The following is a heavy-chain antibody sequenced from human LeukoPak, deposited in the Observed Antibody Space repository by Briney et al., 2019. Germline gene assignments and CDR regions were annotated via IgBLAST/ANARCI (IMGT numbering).Heavy chain of an antibody. V-gene: IGHV4-59*01. CDR2: IYYSGST. Sequence: PSETLSLTCTVSGGSISSYYWSWIRQPPGKGLEWIGYIYYSGSTNYNPSLKSRVTISVDTSKNQFSLKLSSVTAADTAVYYCASTTSTYDYVWGSYRRSYYFDYWGQGTLVTVSS. CDR3: ASTTSTYDYVWGSYRRSYYFDY. CDR1: GGSISSYY. J-gene: IGHJ4*02. D-gene: IGHD3-16*02.